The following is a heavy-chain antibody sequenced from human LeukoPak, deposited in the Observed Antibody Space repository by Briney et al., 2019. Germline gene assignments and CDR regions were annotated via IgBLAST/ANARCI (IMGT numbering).Heavy chain of an antibody. CDR3: KAGIAAAGTINYYGMDV. V-gene: IGHV3-73*01. D-gene: IGHD6-13*01. CDR2: IRSKANSYAT. CDR1: GFTFSGSA. J-gene: IGHJ6*02. Sequence: GGSLRLSCAASGFTFSGSAMHWVRQASGKGLEWVGRIRSKANSYATAYAASVKGRFTIPRDDSKNTAYLQMNSLKTEDTAVYYCKAGIAAAGTINYYGMDVWGQGTTVTVSS.